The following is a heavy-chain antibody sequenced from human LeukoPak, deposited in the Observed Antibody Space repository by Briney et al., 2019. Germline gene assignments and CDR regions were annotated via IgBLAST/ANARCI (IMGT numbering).Heavy chain of an antibody. D-gene: IGHD2-2*01. V-gene: IGHV4-34*01. J-gene: IGHJ4*02. CDR1: GGSFSGYY. CDR2: INHSGST. Sequence: PSETLSLTCAVYGGSFSGYYWSWIRQPPGKGLEWIGEINHSGSTNYNPSLKSRVTISVDTSKNQFSLKLSSVTAADTAVYYRARDAGSFDYWGQGTLVTVSS. CDR3: ARDAGSFDY.